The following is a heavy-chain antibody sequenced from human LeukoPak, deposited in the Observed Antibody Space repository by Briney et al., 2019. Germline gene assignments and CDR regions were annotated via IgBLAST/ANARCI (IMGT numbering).Heavy chain of an antibody. Sequence: SETLSLTCTVSGGPISRYYWSWIRQPPGKGLEWIGHIYDSGITNYNPSLKSRVTISVDTSKNQFSLKLSSVTAADTAVYYCARGKDYYDTSGYPTFHYWGQGTLVTVSS. CDR3: ARGKDYYDTSGYPTFHY. V-gene: IGHV4-59*01. CDR1: GGPISRYY. J-gene: IGHJ4*02. CDR2: IYDSGIT. D-gene: IGHD3-22*01.